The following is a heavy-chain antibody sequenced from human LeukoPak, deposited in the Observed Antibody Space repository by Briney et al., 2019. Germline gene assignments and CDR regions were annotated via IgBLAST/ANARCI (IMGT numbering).Heavy chain of an antibody. CDR2: ISGRGSHT. Sequence: GGSLRLSCAASGFTFSDYYMSWIRQAPGKGLEWVSYISGRGSHTTYADSVKGRFTISRDNAKNSLSLQVNSLRADDTAVYYCARVGSTVAAGTPDYWGQGTLVTVSS. CDR3: ARVGSTVAAGTPDY. CDR1: GFTFSDYY. D-gene: IGHD6-13*01. J-gene: IGHJ4*02. V-gene: IGHV3-11*06.